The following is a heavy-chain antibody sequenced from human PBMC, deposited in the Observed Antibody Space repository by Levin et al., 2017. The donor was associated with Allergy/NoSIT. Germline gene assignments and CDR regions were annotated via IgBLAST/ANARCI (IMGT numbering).Heavy chain of an antibody. CDR3: ARFKGDTYYYDSSGYYQLDY. J-gene: IGHJ4*02. CDR1: GGSISSYY. V-gene: IGHV4-59*01. D-gene: IGHD3-22*01. Sequence: KPSETLSLTCTVSGGSISSYYWSWIRQPPGKGLEWIGYIYYSGSTNYNPSLKSRVTISVDTSKNQFSLKLSSVTAADTAVYYCARFKGDTYYYDSSGYYQLDYWGQGTLVTVSS. CDR2: IYYSGST.